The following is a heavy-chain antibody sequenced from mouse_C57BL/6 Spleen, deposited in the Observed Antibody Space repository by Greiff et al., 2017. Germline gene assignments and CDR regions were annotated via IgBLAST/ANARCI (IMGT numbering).Heavy chain of an antibody. J-gene: IGHJ4*01. V-gene: IGHV1-18*01. CDR1: GYTFTDYN. CDR2: INPNNGGT. Sequence: EVQLVESGPELVKPGASVKIPCKASGYTFTDYNMDWVKQSHGKSLEWIGDINPNNGGTIYNQKFKGKATLTVDKSSSTAYMELRSLTSEDTAVXYCAREGYYSNYPYAMDYWGQGTSVTVSS. CDR3: AREGYYSNYPYAMDY. D-gene: IGHD2-5*01.